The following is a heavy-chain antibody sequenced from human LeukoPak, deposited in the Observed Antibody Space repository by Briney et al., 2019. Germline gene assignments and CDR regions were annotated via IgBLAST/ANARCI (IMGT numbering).Heavy chain of an antibody. CDR2: IKQDGSEK. CDR3: ASQTHLEWSYYFDY. V-gene: IGHV3-7*01. D-gene: IGHD3-3*01. Sequence: GGSLRLSCVASGFTFSEYYMDWVRQAPGKGLEWVANIKQDGSEKYYVDSVKGRFTISRDNAKNSLYLQMNSLRAGDTAVYYCASQTHLEWSYYFDYWGQGTLVTVSS. J-gene: IGHJ4*02. CDR1: GFTFSEYY.